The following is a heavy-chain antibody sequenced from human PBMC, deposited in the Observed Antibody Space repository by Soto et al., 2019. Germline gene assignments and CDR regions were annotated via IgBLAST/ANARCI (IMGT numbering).Heavy chain of an antibody. J-gene: IGHJ6*02. CDR3: ATGRGVNFYYGMDV. V-gene: IGHV3-23*01. D-gene: IGHD3-10*01. Sequence: GGSLRLSCAASGFTFSSYAMSWVRQAPGKGLEWVSAISGSGGSTYYADSVKGRFTISRDNSKNTLYLQMNSLRAEDTAVYYCATGRGVNFYYGMDVWCQGTTVTVSS. CDR2: ISGSGGST. CDR1: GFTFSSYA.